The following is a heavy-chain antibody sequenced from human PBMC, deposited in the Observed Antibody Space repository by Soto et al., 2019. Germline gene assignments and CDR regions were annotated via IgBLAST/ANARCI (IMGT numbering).Heavy chain of an antibody. Sequence: QVQLQESGPGLVEPSETLSLTCPVSGDPMSSYYWSWIRQSAEKGLEWIGRISATGTTTYIPSIKSRITLSVDTYKNQFSLNLKFVTAADTAVYFCARDQSGAADLWGQGRVVTVS. CDR3: ARDQSGAADL. CDR2: ISATGTT. V-gene: IGHV4-4*07. J-gene: IGHJ3*01. CDR1: GDPMSSYY. D-gene: IGHD7-27*01.